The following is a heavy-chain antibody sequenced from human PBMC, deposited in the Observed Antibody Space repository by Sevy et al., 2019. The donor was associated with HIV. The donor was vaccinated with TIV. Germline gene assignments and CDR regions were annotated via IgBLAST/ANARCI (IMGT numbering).Heavy chain of an antibody. V-gene: IGHV3-21*01. D-gene: IGHD2-21*02. CDR3: ARGVVVTADAFDI. CDR2: ISSSSSYI. CDR1: GFTFSSYS. Sequence: GGSLRLSCAASGFTFSSYSMNWVRQAPGKGLEWVSSISSSSSYIYYADSVKGRFTISRDNAKNSLYLQMNSLRAEDTAVYYCARGVVVTADAFDIWGQGTMVTVS. J-gene: IGHJ3*02.